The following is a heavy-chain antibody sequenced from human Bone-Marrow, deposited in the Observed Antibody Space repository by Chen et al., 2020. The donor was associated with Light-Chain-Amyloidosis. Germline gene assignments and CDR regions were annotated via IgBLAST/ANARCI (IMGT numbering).Heavy chain of an antibody. CDR3: AIRRDGYNFDY. V-gene: IGHV5-51*01. CDR1: GYTFPNYW. CDR2: IYPDDSDA. Sequence: EVQLEQSGPEVKKPGESLKISCKGSGYTFPNYWIGWVRQMPGQGLEWMGVIYPDDSDARYRPSFEGKVTISADKSITTAYLEWRSLKASDSAMYYCAIRRDGYNFDYWGQGTLVTVSS. D-gene: IGHD5-12*01. J-gene: IGHJ4*02.